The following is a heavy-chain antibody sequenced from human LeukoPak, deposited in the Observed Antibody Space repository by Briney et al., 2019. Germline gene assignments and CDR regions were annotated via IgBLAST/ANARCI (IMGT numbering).Heavy chain of an antibody. V-gene: IGHV4-31*03. CDR2: IYYSGST. D-gene: IGHD6-19*01. Sequence: PSETLSLTCTVSGGSISSGGDYWGWIRQHPGKGLGWIVYIYYSGSTYYSPSLKSRVTISVDTSKNQFSLKLSSVTAADTAVYYCARVIAVAGNYYFDYWGQGTLVTVSS. CDR3: ARVIAVAGNYYFDY. J-gene: IGHJ4*02. CDR1: GGSISSGGDY.